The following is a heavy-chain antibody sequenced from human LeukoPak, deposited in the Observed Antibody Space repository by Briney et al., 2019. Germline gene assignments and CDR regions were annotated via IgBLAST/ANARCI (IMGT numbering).Heavy chain of an antibody. CDR1: GGSVSGDSNY. CDR2: ISYSGST. Sequence: PSETLSLTCSVSGGSVSGDSNYWSWIRQPPGKGLEWIGYISYSGSTDYNPSLKSRVSISLGTSKNQVSLKLNSVTAADTAVYYCARDFAFDIWGQGTMVTVSS. V-gene: IGHV4-61*01. CDR3: ARDFAFDI. J-gene: IGHJ3*02.